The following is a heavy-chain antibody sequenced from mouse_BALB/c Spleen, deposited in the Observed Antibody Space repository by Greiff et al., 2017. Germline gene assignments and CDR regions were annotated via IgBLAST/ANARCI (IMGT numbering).Heavy chain of an antibody. CDR3: ARYYPDTTGAD. V-gene: IGHV1-4*01. D-gene: IGHD1-1*01. Sequence: QVQLKQSGAELARPGASVTMSCKASGYTFTSYTMHWVKQRPGQGLEWIGYINPSSGYTNYNQKFKDTATLTAYKSSSTAYMQLSSLTSEDAAVYYCARYYPDTTGADWGQGTLVTVSA. J-gene: IGHJ3*01. CDR1: GYTFTSYT. CDR2: INPSSGYT.